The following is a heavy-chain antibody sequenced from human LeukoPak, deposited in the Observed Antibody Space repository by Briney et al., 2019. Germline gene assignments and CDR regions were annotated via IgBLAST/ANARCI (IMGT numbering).Heavy chain of an antibody. J-gene: IGHJ5*02. D-gene: IGHD6-13*01. Sequence: GASVKVSCKASGYTFSSYGISWVRQAPGQGLEWMGWIATYNGKTKYAEKVRGRVTMTTDTSTTTAYMELRTLRSDDTAVYYCARDMVGLAADGNWFDPWGQGTLVTVSS. CDR1: GYTFSSYG. V-gene: IGHV1-18*01. CDR2: IATYNGKT. CDR3: ARDMVGLAADGNWFDP.